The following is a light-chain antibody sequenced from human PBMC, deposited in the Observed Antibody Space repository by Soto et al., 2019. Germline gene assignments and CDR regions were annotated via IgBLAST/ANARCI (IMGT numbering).Light chain of an antibody. CDR2: GAS. V-gene: IGKV3-15*01. CDR1: QSVSTN. Sequence: RVMTQSPATLSLSPGERATLSCRASQSVSTNVAWYQQKPGQAPMLLIYGASTRATDIPARFSGSGSGTDFTLTISSLQSEDFAVYYCQQYNNWPPWTFGQGTKVEVK. CDR3: QQYNNWPPWT. J-gene: IGKJ1*01.